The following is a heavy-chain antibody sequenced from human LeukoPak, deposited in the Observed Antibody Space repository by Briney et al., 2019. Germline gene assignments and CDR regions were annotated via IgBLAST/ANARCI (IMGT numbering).Heavy chain of an antibody. J-gene: IGHJ4*02. V-gene: IGHV4-59*01. Sequence: SETLSLTCTVSGVSISSYYWSWIRQPPGKGLEWIGYIYYSGSTNYNPSLKSRVTISVDTSKNQFSLKLSSVTAADTAVYYCARRKAAAGSYYFDYWGQGTLVTVSS. CDR1: GVSISSYY. CDR3: ARRKAAAGSYYFDY. CDR2: IYYSGST. D-gene: IGHD6-13*01.